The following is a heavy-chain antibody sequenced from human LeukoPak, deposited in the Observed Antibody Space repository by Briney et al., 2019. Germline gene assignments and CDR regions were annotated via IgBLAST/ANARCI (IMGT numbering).Heavy chain of an antibody. CDR2: ISSSSSYI. CDR1: GFTFSSYS. Sequence: NPGGSLRLSCAASGFTFSSYSMNWVRQAPGKGLEWVSSISSSSSYIYYADSVKGRFTISRDNAKNSLYLQMNSLRAEDTAVYYCAGVSYIAVAGTNAFDIWGQGTMATVSS. CDR3: AGVSYIAVAGTNAFDI. V-gene: IGHV3-21*01. D-gene: IGHD6-19*01. J-gene: IGHJ3*02.